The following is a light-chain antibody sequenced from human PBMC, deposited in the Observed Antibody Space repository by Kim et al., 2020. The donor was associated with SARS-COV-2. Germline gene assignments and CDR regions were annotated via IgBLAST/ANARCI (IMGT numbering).Light chain of an antibody. V-gene: IGKV3-20*01. CDR1: QSVSSNY. CDR3: QHYGSSPT. Sequence: EIALTQSPATLSLSPGERATLSCRASQSVSSNYLAWYQHKPGQAPSLLIYGVSSRAAGIPDRFSGSGSRTDFTLTISRLEPEDFAVYYCQHYGSSPTFGGGTKVDIK. CDR2: GVS. J-gene: IGKJ4*01.